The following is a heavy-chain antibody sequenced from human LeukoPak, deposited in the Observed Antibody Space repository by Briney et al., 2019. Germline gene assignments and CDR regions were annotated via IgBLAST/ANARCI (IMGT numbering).Heavy chain of an antibody. CDR2: VHHSGST. J-gene: IGHJ3*02. D-gene: IGHD3-10*01. CDR3: ARLYYYGSGSYLSGFDI. Sequence: SETLSLTCTVSGDSISSGSYYWGWLRQPPGKGLEWIGCVHHSGSTYDTPSLKSRVTISVDTSKNEFSLKLSSVTAADTAVYQCARLYYYGSGSYLSGFDIWGQGTMVTVSS. CDR1: GDSISSGSYY. V-gene: IGHV4-39*01.